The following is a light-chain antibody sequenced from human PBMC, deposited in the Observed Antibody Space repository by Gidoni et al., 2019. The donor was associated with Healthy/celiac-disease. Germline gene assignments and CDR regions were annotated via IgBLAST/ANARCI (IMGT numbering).Light chain of an antibody. V-gene: IGLV2-14*01. CDR3: SSYTSSSTLYV. CDR2: DVS. Sequence: QSALTQPASVSGSPGQSITISCTGTSSDVGGYNYVSWYQQHPGTAPKLMIYDVSNRPLGVSNRFSGSKSGNTASLTISGLQAEDEADYYCSSYTSSSTLYVFGTGTKVTVL. J-gene: IGLJ1*01. CDR1: SSDVGGYNY.